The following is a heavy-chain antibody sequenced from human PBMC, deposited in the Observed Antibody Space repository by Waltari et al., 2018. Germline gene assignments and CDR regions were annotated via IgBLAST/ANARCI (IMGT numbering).Heavy chain of an antibody. CDR2: FDPEDGET. Sequence: QVQLVQSGAEVKKPGASVKVSCKVSGYTLTELSMHWVRQAPGKGPEWMGGFDPEDGETIYAQKFQGRVTMTEDTSTDTAYMELSSLRSEDTAVYYCATSRIFGVVQSSWFDPWGQGTLVTVSS. V-gene: IGHV1-24*01. CDR3: ATSRIFGVVQSSWFDP. CDR1: GYTLTELS. D-gene: IGHD3-3*02. J-gene: IGHJ5*02.